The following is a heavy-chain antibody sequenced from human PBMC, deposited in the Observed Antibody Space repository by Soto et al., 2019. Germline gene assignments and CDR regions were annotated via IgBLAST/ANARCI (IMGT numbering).Heavy chain of an antibody. Sequence: GGSLRLSCAASGFTFSSYGMHWVRQAPGKGLEWVAVISYDGSNKYYADSVKGRFTISRDNSKNTLYLQMNSLRAEDTAVYYCAKDLSPGGSSFVDYWGQGTLVTVSS. CDR1: GFTFSSYG. D-gene: IGHD2-15*01. V-gene: IGHV3-30*18. J-gene: IGHJ4*02. CDR3: AKDLSPGGSSFVDY. CDR2: ISYDGSNK.